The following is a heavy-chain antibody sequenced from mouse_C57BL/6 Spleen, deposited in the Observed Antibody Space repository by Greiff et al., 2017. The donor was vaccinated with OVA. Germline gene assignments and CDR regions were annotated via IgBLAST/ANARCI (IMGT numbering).Heavy chain of an antibody. CDR1: GFSLTSYG. Sequence: VKLMESGPGLVQPSQSLSITCTVSGFSLTSYGVHWVRQSPGKGLEWLGVIWSGGSTDYNAAFISRLSISKDNSKSQVFFKMNSLQADDTAIYYCARNANWDVVYYAMDYWGQGTSVTVSS. V-gene: IGHV2-2*01. CDR3: ARNANWDVVYYAMDY. D-gene: IGHD4-1*01. J-gene: IGHJ4*01. CDR2: IWSGGST.